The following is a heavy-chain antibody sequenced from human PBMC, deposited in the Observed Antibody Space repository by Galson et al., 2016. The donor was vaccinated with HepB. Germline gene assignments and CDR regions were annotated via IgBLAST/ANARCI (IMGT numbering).Heavy chain of an antibody. V-gene: IGHV3-33*03. CDR3: AKGGTYYYYGLDV. CDR1: GFTFSSYG. Sequence: SLRLSCAASGFTFSSYGLHWVRQAPGKGLEWVAVSRYDGGNNYYADSVKGRVTVSRDRSKSTLFLHINRLRGEDTAVYYCAKGGTYYYYGLDVWGQGTTVTVSS. J-gene: IGHJ6*02. CDR2: SRYDGGNN. D-gene: IGHD1-26*01.